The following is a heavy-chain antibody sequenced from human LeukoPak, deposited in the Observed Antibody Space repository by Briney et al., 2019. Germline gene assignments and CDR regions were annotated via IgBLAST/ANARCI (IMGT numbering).Heavy chain of an antibody. V-gene: IGHV4-39*01. CDR1: GGSISSSSYY. CDR2: IYYSGST. D-gene: IGHD1-1*01. J-gene: IGHJ5*02. CDR3: ARPVPSRLGWFDP. Sequence: SETLSLTCTVSGGSISSSSYYWGWIRQPPGKGLEWIGSIYYSGSTNYNPSLRSRVTMSVDTSKNQFSLKLRSVTAADTAVYYCARPVPSRLGWFDPWGQGTLVTVSS.